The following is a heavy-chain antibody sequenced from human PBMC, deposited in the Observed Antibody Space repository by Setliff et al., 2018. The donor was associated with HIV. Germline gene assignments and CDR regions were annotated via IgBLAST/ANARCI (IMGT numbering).Heavy chain of an antibody. CDR1: GGSISTSNYY. CDR2: VDYTGST. J-gene: IGHJ4*02. V-gene: IGHV4-39*01. CDR3: TIPASSLAPN. Sequence: SETLSLTCTVSGGSISTSNYYWGWVRQPPGKGLEWVGNVDYTGSTYYNPSPKSRVTISVDTSNNQISLKLTSVTAADTAVYYCTIPASSLAPNWGRGTQVTVSS.